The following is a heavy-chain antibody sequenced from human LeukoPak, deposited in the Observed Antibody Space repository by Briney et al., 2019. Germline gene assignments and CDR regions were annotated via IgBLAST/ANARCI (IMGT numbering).Heavy chain of an antibody. CDR1: GFSFSSYW. CDR3: ARDHCSSASCHTYYGMDL. D-gene: IGHD2-2*02. J-gene: IGHJ6*02. Sequence: PGGSLRLSCAASGFSFSSYWMTWVRQTPGRGLEWVANIQQDGSEKNYVDSVKGRFTISRDNAKNSLYLQMNSLRAEDTAIYYCARDHCSSASCHTYYGMDLWGQGTTVTVSS. CDR2: IQQDGSEK. V-gene: IGHV3-7*01.